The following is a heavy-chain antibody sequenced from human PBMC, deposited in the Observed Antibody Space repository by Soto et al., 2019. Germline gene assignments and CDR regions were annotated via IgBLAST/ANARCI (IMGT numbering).Heavy chain of an antibody. D-gene: IGHD6-19*01. CDR2: TYWDDDD. CDR3: AHGSGWLFDY. CDR1: GFSLSSRAVG. Sequence: QITLKESGPTLVKPTQTLTLTCTFSGFSLSSRAVGVGWIRQPPGKTLEWLAFTYWDDDDHYSPSLMSRLTITKDTSKNQVVLTMTNMDPVDTATYYCAHGSGWLFDYWGQGTLVTVSS. J-gene: IGHJ4*02. V-gene: IGHV2-5*02.